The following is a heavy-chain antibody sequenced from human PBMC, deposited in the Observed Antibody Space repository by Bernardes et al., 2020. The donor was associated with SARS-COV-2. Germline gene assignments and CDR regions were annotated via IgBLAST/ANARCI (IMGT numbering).Heavy chain of an antibody. D-gene: IGHD2-2*01. CDR2: ISYDGSNK. CDR3: ARSTSCCNYYYYYGIDV. CDR1: GFTFSSYG. Sequence: GWSLSLSCAASGFTFSSYGMHWVRQAPGKGLEWVAVISYDGSNKYYADSVKGRFTISRDNSKNTLYLQMNSLRAEDTAVYYCARSTSCCNYYYYYGIDVWGQGTTVTVSS. V-gene: IGHV3-30*03. J-gene: IGHJ6*02.